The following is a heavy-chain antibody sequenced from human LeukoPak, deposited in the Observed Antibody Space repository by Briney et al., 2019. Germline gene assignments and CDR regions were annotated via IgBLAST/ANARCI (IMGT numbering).Heavy chain of an antibody. V-gene: IGHV4-61*02. CDR1: GGSVSSGISY. CDR3: ARDQLEYDILTGFYYYYGMDV. D-gene: IGHD3-9*01. CDR2: IYTSGST. J-gene: IGHJ6*02. Sequence: SETLSLTCSVSGGSVSSGISYWSWIRQPAGKGLEWIGRIYTSGSTNYNPSLKSRVTMSVDTSKNQFSLKLSSVTAADTAVYYCARDQLEYDILTGFYYYYGMDVWGQGTTVTVSS.